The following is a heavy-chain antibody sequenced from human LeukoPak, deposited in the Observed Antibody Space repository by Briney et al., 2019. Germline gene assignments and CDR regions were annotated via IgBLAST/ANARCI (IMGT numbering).Heavy chain of an antibody. D-gene: IGHD6-13*01. Sequence: GASVKVSCKVSGYTLTELSMHWVRQAPGKGLEWMGGFDPEDGETIYAQKFQGRVTMTEDTSTDTAYMELRSLRSDDTAVYYCARDPRYSRGAFDIWGQGTMVTVSS. V-gene: IGHV1-24*01. CDR3: ARDPRYSRGAFDI. CDR1: GYTLTELS. CDR2: FDPEDGET. J-gene: IGHJ3*02.